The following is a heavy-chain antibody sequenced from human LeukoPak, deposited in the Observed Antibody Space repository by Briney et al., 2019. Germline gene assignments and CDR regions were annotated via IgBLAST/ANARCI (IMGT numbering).Heavy chain of an antibody. J-gene: IGHJ4*02. CDR2: INNDGSST. D-gene: IGHD3-22*01. Sequence: PGGSLRLSCAASGFTFSSYWMHWVRQAPGKGLVWVSRINNDGSSTSYADSVKGRFTMSRDNAKNTPYLQMNSLRAEDTAVYYCARGRDYYDSSGDYWGQGTLVTVSS. CDR1: GFTFSSYW. V-gene: IGHV3-74*01. CDR3: ARGRDYYDSSGDY.